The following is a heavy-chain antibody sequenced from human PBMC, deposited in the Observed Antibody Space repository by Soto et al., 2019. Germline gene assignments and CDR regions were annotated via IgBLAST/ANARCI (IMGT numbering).Heavy chain of an antibody. D-gene: IGHD2-2*02. CDR2: INHSGST. CDR1: GGSFSGYY. Sequence: SETLSLTCAVYGGSFSGYYWSWIRQPPGKGLEWIGEINHSGSTNYNPSLKSRVTISVDTSKNQFSLKLSSVTAADTAVYYCARNRRYCSSTSCYTYLAFDPWGQGTLVTASS. V-gene: IGHV4-34*01. J-gene: IGHJ5*02. CDR3: ARNRRYCSSTSCYTYLAFDP.